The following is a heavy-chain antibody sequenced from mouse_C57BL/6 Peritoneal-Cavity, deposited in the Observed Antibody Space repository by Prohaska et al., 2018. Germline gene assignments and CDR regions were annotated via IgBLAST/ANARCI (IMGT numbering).Heavy chain of an antibody. J-gene: IGHJ2*03. Sequence: QVSLQQSRPELVKPGTSVTISCKASGYTFTDYYINWVKQRPGQGLEWIGWIFPGSGSTYYNEKFKGKATLTVDKSSSTDYMLLSSLNSEDSAVYSCVRGSSNFEYRGKGT. CDR2: IFPGSGST. D-gene: IGHD1-1*01. CDR3: VRGSSNFEY. V-gene: IGHV1-75*01. CDR1: GYTFTDYY.